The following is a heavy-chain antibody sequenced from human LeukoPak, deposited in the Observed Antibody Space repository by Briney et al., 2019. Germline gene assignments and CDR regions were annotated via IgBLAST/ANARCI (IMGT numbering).Heavy chain of an antibody. Sequence: SSETLSLTCAVYGGSFSGYYWTWIRQPPGKGLEWIGEINHSGSTNYNPSLKSRVTISVDTSKNQFSLKLSSVTAADTAVYYCAREFGGNSNYYYYMDVWGKGTTVTVSS. D-gene: IGHD4-23*01. CDR3: AREFGGNSNYYYYMDV. V-gene: IGHV4-34*01. J-gene: IGHJ6*03. CDR2: INHSGST. CDR1: GGSFSGYY.